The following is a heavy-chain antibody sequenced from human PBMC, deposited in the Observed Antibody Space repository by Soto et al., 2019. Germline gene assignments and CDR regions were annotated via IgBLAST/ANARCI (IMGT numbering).Heavy chain of an antibody. CDR2: INPQSGGT. CDR3: ARGAQQVVPLYYYHALDV. D-gene: IGHD6-13*01. CDR1: GYTFTDYY. J-gene: IGHJ6*02. V-gene: IGHV1-2*04. Sequence: QVQLVQSGAEVKKPGASVKVSCKASGYTFTDYYLHWVRQAPGQGLEWMGWINPQSGGTNYAQKFQAWVTMTRDTSNSKAYMELRRLRSDDTAVFFCARGAQQVVPLYYYHALDVWGQGTTVTASS.